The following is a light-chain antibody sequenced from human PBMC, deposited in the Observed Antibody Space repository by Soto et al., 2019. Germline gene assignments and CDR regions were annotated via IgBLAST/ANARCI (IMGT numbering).Light chain of an antibody. CDR3: SSYTASSTV. J-gene: IGLJ2*01. Sequence: QSVLTQPASVSGSPGQSITISCTGASSDVGSYTSVSWYQHHPGKAPKLIIYDVRNRPSGLSDRFSGSKSGNTASLTISGFQAEDEADYYCSSYTASSTVFGGGTQLTVL. CDR1: SSDVGSYTS. CDR2: DVR. V-gene: IGLV2-14*03.